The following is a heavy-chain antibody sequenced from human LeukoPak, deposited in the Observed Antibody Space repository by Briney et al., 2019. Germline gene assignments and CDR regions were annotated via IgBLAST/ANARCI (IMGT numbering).Heavy chain of an antibody. Sequence: GGSLRLSCAASGFTFSGYSMNLVRQAPGKRLEWVSSISSSSSYIYYADSVKGRFTISRDNAKNSLYLQMNSLRAEDTAVYYCARSSSPNWFDPWGQGTLVTVSS. J-gene: IGHJ5*02. V-gene: IGHV3-21*01. CDR1: GFTFSGYS. CDR2: ISSSSSYI. CDR3: ARSSSPNWFDP. D-gene: IGHD6-13*01.